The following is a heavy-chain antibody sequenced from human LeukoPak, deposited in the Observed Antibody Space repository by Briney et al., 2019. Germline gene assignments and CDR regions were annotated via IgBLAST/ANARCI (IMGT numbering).Heavy chain of an antibody. D-gene: IGHD3-3*01. CDR1: GFTFSSYS. V-gene: IGHV3-21*01. J-gene: IGHJ5*02. CDR2: ISSSSSYI. CDR3: ARDGITIFGVVIS. Sequence: GGSLRLSCAASGFTFSSYSMNWVRQAPGKGLEWVSSISSSSSYIYYADSVKGRFTISRDNAKNSLYLQMNSLRAEDTAVYYRARDGITIFGVVISWGQGTLVTVSS.